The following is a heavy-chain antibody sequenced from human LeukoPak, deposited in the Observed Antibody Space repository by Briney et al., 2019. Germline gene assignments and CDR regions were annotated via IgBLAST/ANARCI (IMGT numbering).Heavy chain of an antibody. CDR2: IYYSGST. D-gene: IGHD2-2*01. CDR1: GGSISSSSYY. CDR3: ARVYCSSTSCYGYYGMDV. J-gene: IGHJ6*02. Sequence: SETLSLTCTVSGGSISSSSYYWGWIRQPPGKGLEWIGSIYYSGSTYYNPSLKSRVTISVDTSKNQFSLKLSSVTAADTAVYYCARVYCSSTSCYGYYGMDVWGQGTTVTVSS. V-gene: IGHV4-39*01.